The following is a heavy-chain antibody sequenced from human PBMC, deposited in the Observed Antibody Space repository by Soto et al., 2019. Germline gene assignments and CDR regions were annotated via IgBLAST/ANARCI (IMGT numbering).Heavy chain of an antibody. CDR3: ATTIFGVVITRPYYYYGMDV. Sequence: GASVKVSCKVSGYTLTELSMHWVRQAPGKGLEWMGGFDPEDGETIYAQKFQGRVTMTEDTSTDTAYMELSSLRSEDTAVYYCATTIFGVVITRPYYYYGMDVWGQGTTVTVSS. D-gene: IGHD3-3*01. V-gene: IGHV1-24*01. CDR1: GYTLTELS. CDR2: FDPEDGET. J-gene: IGHJ6*02.